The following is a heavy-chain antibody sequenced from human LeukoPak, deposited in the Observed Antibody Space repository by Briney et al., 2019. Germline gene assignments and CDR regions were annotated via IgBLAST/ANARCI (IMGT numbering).Heavy chain of an antibody. CDR3: ARRRDSGSLQHFDY. CDR2: ISSTGGTT. CDR1: GITFSSYG. V-gene: IGHV3-23*01. Sequence: GGSLRLSCAASGITFSSYGMSWVRQAPGKGLEWVSSISSTGGTTYYADSVKGRFTISRDNSKNTLYLQMNSLRAEDTAVYYCARRRDSGSLQHFDYWGQGTLVTVSS. J-gene: IGHJ4*02. D-gene: IGHD1-26*01.